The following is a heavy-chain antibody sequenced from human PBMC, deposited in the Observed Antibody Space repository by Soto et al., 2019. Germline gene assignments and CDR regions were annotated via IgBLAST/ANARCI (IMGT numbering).Heavy chain of an antibody. D-gene: IGHD3-10*01. J-gene: IGHJ6*02. V-gene: IGHV5-51*01. CDR1: GYSFTSYL. CDR3: ARRTHTGYGSIYGMDV. CDR2: IYPGDSDT. Sequence: GESLKISCKGSGYSFTSYLIGWVRQMPGKGLEWMGIIYPGDSDTRYSPSFQGQVTISADKSISTAYLQWSSLKASDTAMFYCARRTHTGYGSIYGMDVWGQGTTVTVSS.